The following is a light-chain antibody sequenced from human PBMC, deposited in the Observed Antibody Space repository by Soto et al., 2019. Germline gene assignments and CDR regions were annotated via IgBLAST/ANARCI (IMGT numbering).Light chain of an antibody. V-gene: IGKV3D-15*01. CDR3: QQYNNWPIT. Sequence: EIVMTQSPATLSVSPGERATLSCRASQSVDSNLAWYQQKPGQAPRLLIFGASTRATGIPNRFSGSGSGTDFTLTISGLEPEDFAVYYCQQYNNWPITFGQGTRLEIK. J-gene: IGKJ5*01. CDR1: QSVDSN. CDR2: GAS.